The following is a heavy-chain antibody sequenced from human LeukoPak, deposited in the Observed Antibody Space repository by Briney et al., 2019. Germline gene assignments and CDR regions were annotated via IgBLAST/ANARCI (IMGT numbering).Heavy chain of an antibody. V-gene: IGHV3-66*01. CDR1: GFTVSSNY. J-gene: IGHJ4*02. D-gene: IGHD6-19*01. CDR2: IYSGGST. Sequence: PGGSLRLSRAASGFTVSSNYMSWVRQAPGKGLEWVSVIYSGGSTYYADSVKGRFTISRDNSKNTLYLQMNSLRAEDTAVYYCAGRGHSSAGRPFDYWGQGTLVTVSS. CDR3: AGRGHSSAGRPFDY.